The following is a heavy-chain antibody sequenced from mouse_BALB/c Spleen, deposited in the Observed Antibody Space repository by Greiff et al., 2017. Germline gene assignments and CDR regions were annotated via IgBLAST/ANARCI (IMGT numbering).Heavy chain of an antibody. J-gene: IGHJ2*01. CDR3: AREYGYDYFDY. CDR1: GFTFSSYA. Sequence: DVKLQESGGGLVKPGGSLKLSCAASGFTFSSYAMSWVRQTPEKRLEWVASISSGGSTYYPDSVKGRFTISRDNARNILYLQMSSLRSEDTAMYYCAREYGYDYFDYWGQGTTLTVSS. D-gene: IGHD2-2*01. V-gene: IGHV5-6-5*01. CDR2: ISSGGST.